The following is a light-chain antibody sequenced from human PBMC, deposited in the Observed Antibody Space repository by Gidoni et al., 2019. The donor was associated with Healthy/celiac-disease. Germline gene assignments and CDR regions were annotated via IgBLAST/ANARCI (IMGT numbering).Light chain of an antibody. Sequence: QSPIPPPASASGSPGQSITISCTGTSSDVGCYNLVSWYQQHPGKAPKLMIYEGSKRPSGVSNRFSGSKSGNTASLTISWLQAEDEADYYCCSYAGSSTLVFGGGTKLTVL. CDR3: CSYAGSSTLV. V-gene: IGLV2-23*01. CDR1: SSDVGCYNL. J-gene: IGLJ2*01. CDR2: EGS.